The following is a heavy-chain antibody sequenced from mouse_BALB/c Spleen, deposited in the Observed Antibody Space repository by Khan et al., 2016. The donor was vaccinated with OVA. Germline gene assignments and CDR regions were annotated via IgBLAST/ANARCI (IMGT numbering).Heavy chain of an antibody. V-gene: IGHV1-77*01. CDR2: IYPGSGSI. D-gene: IGHD2-1*01. J-gene: IGHJ4*01. Sequence: QVQLQQSGPELVKPGASVKMSCKASGYTFTDYVISWVRQRTGQGLEWIGEIYPGSGSIYYNEKFKGKATLTADTSSNTAYLHLSSLTSEDSAVFFCSKIFYGNSYARDYWGQGTSVTVSS. CDR3: SKIFYGNSYARDY. CDR1: GYTFTDYV.